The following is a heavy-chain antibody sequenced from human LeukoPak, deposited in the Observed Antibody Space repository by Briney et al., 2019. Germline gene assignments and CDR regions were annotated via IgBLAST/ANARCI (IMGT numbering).Heavy chain of an antibody. CDR3: ARALNYRIAVAAYRIYYFDY. V-gene: IGHV3-7*01. CDR1: GFTFSSYW. J-gene: IGHJ4*02. CDR2: IKQDGSEK. Sequence: TGGSLRLSCAASGFTFSSYWMSWVRQAPGKGLEWVANIKQDGSEKYYVDSVRGRFTISRDNAKNSLYLQMNSLRAEDTAVYYCARALNYRIAVAAYRIYYFDYWGQGTLVTVSS. D-gene: IGHD6-19*01.